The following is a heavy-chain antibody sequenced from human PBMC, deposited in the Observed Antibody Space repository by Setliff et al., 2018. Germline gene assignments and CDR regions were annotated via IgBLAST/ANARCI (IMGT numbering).Heavy chain of an antibody. Sequence: SETLSLTCTVSGGSISSSSYYWGWIRQPPGKRLEWIGSIYYSGSTYYTPSLRGRVSISVDTSKNQFSLKLSSVTAADTAVYYCARRGSRITIFGSFDYWGQGTLVTVSS. CDR3: ARRGSRITIFGSFDY. CDR2: IYYSGST. D-gene: IGHD3-3*01. CDR1: GGSISSSSYY. V-gene: IGHV4-39*01. J-gene: IGHJ4*02.